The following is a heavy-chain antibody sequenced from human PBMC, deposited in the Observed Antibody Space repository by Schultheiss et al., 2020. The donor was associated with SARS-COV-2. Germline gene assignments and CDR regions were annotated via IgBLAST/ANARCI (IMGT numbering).Heavy chain of an antibody. Sequence: SETLSLTCAVSGGSISSSNWWSWVRQPPGKGLEWIGEIYHSGSTNYNPSLKSRVTISVDTSKNQFSLKLSSVTAADTAVYYCARDFTGFWHFDLWGRGTLVTVSS. CDR2: IYHSGST. CDR1: GGSISSSNW. J-gene: IGHJ2*01. V-gene: IGHV4-4*02. CDR3: ARDFTGFWHFDL. D-gene: IGHD1-1*01.